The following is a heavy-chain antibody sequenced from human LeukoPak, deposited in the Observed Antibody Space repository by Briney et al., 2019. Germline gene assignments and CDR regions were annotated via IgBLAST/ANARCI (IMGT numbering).Heavy chain of an antibody. Sequence: ASVKDSCKDSGYSFISYVTSSVRQAPGQGLEWMGWISAYNGNTNYAQKLQGRVTMTTDTSTSTAYMELRSLRSDDTAVYYCARGRYYYDSSGLIDYWGQGTLVTVSS. J-gene: IGHJ4*02. V-gene: IGHV1-18*01. CDR1: GYSFISYV. CDR3: ARGRYYYDSSGLIDY. CDR2: ISAYNGNT. D-gene: IGHD3-22*01.